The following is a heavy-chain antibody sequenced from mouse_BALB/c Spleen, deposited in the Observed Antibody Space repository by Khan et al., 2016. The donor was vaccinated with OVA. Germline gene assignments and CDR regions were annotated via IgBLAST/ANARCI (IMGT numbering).Heavy chain of an antibody. D-gene: IGHD2-10*01. Sequence: QMQLEESGPGLVAPSQSLSITCTISGFSLTNYGVHWVRQPPGKGLEWLVVIWSDGSTTYNSALKSRLTINKDNSKSQVFSKMNSLQTDDTAMYFCARQPYYHYNVMDYWGQGTSVTVSS. CDR1: GFSLTNYG. J-gene: IGHJ4*01. V-gene: IGHV2-6-1*01. CDR3: ARQPYYHYNVMDY. CDR2: IWSDGST.